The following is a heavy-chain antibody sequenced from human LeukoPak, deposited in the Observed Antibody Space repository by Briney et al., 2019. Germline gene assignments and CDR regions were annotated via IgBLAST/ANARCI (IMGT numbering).Heavy chain of an antibody. Sequence: VSVKVSCKVSGYTLTELSMHWVRQAPGKGLEWMGGFDPEDGETIYAQKFQGRVTMTEDTSTDTAYMELSSLRSEDTAVYYCATFGYSSGYWHYWGQGTLVTVSS. CDR3: ATFGYSSGYWHY. V-gene: IGHV1-24*01. J-gene: IGHJ4*02. CDR2: FDPEDGET. CDR1: GYTLTELS. D-gene: IGHD3-22*01.